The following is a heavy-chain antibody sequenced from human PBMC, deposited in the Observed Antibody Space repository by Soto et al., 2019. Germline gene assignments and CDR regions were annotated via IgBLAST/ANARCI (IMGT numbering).Heavy chain of an antibody. CDR2: ISYDGSNK. CDR1: GFTFSSYA. Sequence: QVQLVESGGGVVQPGRSLRLSCAASGFTFSSYAMHWVRQAQGKGLEWVAVISYDGSNKYYADSVKGRFTISRDNSKNTLYLQMNSLRAEDTAVYYCASTGDRPSWGQGTLVTVSS. J-gene: IGHJ4*02. CDR3: ASTGDRPS. V-gene: IGHV3-30-3*01. D-gene: IGHD3-10*01.